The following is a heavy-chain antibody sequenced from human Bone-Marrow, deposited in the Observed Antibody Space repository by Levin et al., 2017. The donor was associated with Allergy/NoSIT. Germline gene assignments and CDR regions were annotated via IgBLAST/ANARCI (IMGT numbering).Heavy chain of an antibody. J-gene: IGHJ6*02. D-gene: IGHD4-11*01. CDR2: MNPNSGHT. V-gene: IGHV1-8*01. CDR1: GYTFSNYD. Sequence: GESLKISCQASGYTFSNYDLNWVRQATGQGLEWMGWMNPNSGHTGYAQNFQGRVTMTRNSSISTAYMELSSLKSEDTAVYYCARSNAPTPGLKPTEYYYYYGMDVWGQGTTVTVSS. CDR3: ARSNAPTPGLKPTEYYYYYGMDV.